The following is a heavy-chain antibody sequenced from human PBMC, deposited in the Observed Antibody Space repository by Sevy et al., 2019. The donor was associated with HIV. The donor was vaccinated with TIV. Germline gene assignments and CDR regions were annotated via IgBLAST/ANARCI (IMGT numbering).Heavy chain of an antibody. J-gene: IGHJ3*02. V-gene: IGHV3-30*18. CDR1: GFTFSSYG. Sequence: GESLRLSCAASGFTFSSYGMHWVRQAPGKGLEWVAVISYDGSNKYYGDSVKGRFTISRDNSKNTLYLQMNSLRAEDTAVYYCAKWSMGGARWLQLGAFDIWGQGTMVTVSS. CDR2: ISYDGSNK. CDR3: AKWSMGGARWLQLGAFDI. D-gene: IGHD5-12*01.